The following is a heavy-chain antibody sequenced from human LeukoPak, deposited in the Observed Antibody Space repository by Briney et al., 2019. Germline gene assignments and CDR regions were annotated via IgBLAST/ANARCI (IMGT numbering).Heavy chain of an antibody. CDR1: GGTFSSYA. CDR3: AREARSTSRWFDP. Sequence: SVKVSCKASGGTFSSYAISWVRQAPGQGLEWMGGIIPIFGTANYAQKFQGRVTITTDESTSTAYMELSSLRSEDTAVYYYAREARSTSRWFDPWGQGTPVTVSS. D-gene: IGHD2-2*01. V-gene: IGHV1-69*05. CDR2: IIPIFGTA. J-gene: IGHJ5*02.